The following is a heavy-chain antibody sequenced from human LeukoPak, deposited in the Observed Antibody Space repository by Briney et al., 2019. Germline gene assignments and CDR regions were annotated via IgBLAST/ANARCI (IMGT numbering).Heavy chain of an antibody. V-gene: IGHV3-74*01. D-gene: IGHD6-19*01. CDR1: GFTFSSYW. J-gene: IGHJ3*02. CDR3: ARVLAVAGTGAFDI. Sequence: GGSLRPPCAASGFTFSSYWMYWVRQAPGKGLVWVSRINTDGSSTTYADSVKGRFTISRDNAKNTVYLQMNSLRAEDTAVYYCARVLAVAGTGAFDIWGQGAMVTVSS. CDR2: INTDGSST.